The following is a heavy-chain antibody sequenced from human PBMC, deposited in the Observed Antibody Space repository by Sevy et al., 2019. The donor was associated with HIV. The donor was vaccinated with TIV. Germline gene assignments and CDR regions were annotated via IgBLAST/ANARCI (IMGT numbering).Heavy chain of an antibody. CDR1: GGSFSGYY. CDR3: ARGWGIVGATTLSSFDY. CDR2: INHSGST. J-gene: IGHJ4*02. Sequence: SETLSLTCAVYGGSFSGYYWSWIRQPPGKGLEWIGEINHSGSTNYNPSLKSRVTISVDTSKNQFSLKLSSVTAADTAVYYCARGWGIVGATTLSSFDYRGQGTLVTVSS. V-gene: IGHV4-34*01. D-gene: IGHD1-26*01.